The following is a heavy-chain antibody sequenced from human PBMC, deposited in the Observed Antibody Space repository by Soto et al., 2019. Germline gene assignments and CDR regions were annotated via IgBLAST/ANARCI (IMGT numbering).Heavy chain of an antibody. CDR1: GDSISGYY. J-gene: IGHJ4*02. Sequence: VQLQESGPGLVKPSETLSLICTVSGDSISGYYWTWIRQPPGKGLEWIGDVFYSGSTTYNPSLKSRVTISVDTAKNHFSLKLRSVTAADTAGYFCARIERGYVVYWGQGTLLTVSS. CDR3: ARIERGYVVY. CDR2: VFYSGST. V-gene: IGHV4-59*08. D-gene: IGHD3-3*01.